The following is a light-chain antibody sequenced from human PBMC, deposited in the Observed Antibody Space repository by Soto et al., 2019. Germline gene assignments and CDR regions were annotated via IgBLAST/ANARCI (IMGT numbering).Light chain of an antibody. CDR1: SSDIGGYNY. J-gene: IGLJ1*01. CDR3: SSFTSRHTYV. V-gene: IGLV2-14*01. Sequence: QSALTQPASVSGSPGQSTTISCTGTSSDIGGYNYVSWYQQLPGEGPKLIIYDVSDRPSGVSTRFSGSKSGNTASLTISGLQAEDEGDYYCSSFTSRHTYVFGTGTKLTVL. CDR2: DVS.